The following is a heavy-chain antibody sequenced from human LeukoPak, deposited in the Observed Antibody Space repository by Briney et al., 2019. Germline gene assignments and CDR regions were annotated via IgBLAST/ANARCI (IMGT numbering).Heavy chain of an antibody. D-gene: IGHD6-13*01. CDR3: AGSRAYSSSWYWFDP. V-gene: IGHV3-23*01. CDR1: GFTFSGYA. J-gene: IGHJ5*02. CDR2: ISGSGGST. Sequence: GGSLRLSCAASGFTFSGYAMSWVRQAPGEGLEWVSGISGSGGSTYYADSVKGRFTISRDNSKNSLYLQMNSLRAEDTAVYYCAGSRAYSSSWYWFDPWGQGTLVTVSS.